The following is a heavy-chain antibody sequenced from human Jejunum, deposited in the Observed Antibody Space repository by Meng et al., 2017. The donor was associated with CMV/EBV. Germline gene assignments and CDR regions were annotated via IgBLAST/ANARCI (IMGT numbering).Heavy chain of an antibody. CDR2: IYHSGST. J-gene: IGHJ6*02. CDR1: GGSISSNSYY. CDR3: ARASIYYYHVDV. Sequence: SGGSISSNSYYWGWLRQPPGKGLEWVGSIYHSGSTYYNPSLKSRVTISLDPSKNQLSLNVRSVTAADTAVYYCARASIYYYHVDVWGQGTTVTVSS. V-gene: IGHV4-39*07.